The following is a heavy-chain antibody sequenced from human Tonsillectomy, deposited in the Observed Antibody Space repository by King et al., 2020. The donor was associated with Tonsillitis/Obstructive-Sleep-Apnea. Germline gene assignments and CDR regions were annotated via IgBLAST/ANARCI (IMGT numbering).Heavy chain of an antibody. Sequence: QLQESGPGLVKPSETLSLTCTVSGGSISSSSYYWGWIRQPPGKGLEGIGSIYYSGSTYYNPSLKSRVTISVDTSKNQFSMKLNSVTAADSAVYYCASYESYHCYMDVWGKGTTVTVSS. V-gene: IGHV4-39*01. CDR3: ASYESYHCYMDV. J-gene: IGHJ6*03. CDR1: GGSISSSSYY. D-gene: IGHD3-3*01. CDR2: IYYSGST.